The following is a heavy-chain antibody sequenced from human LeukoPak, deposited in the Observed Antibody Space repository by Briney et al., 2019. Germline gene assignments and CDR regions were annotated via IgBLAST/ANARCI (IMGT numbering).Heavy chain of an antibody. D-gene: IGHD2-2*02. CDR1: GFTFSTYE. J-gene: IGHJ4*02. Sequence: PGGSLRPSCAASGFTFSTYEMDWVRQAPGKGLEWVAYISRSGGTIYYADSVKGRFTISRDNAKNSLYLQMNSLRAEDTAVYYCAGYKPFWYFDYWGQGTPVTVSS. V-gene: IGHV3-48*03. CDR3: AGYKPFWYFDY. CDR2: ISRSGGTI.